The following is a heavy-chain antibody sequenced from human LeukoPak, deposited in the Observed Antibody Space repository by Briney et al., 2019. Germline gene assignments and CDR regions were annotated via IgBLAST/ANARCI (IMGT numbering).Heavy chain of an antibody. CDR1: GGSISSSNNYY. D-gene: IGHD2-15*01. J-gene: IGHJ6*03. Sequence: SETLSLTCTVSGGSISSSNNYYWGWIRQPPGKGLEWIGSIYYSGSTHYSPSLKSRVTMSVDTSKNQFSLKLRSVTAADMAVYYCARVDSYYYMDVWGKGTTVTVSS. CDR3: ARVDSYYYMDV. CDR2: IYYSGST. V-gene: IGHV4-39*07.